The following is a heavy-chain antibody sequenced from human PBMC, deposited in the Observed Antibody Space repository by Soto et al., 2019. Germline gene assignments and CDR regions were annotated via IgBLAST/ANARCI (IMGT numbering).Heavy chain of an antibody. D-gene: IGHD2-21*01. J-gene: IGHJ4*02. Sequence: SLRLSCAASGFTFSSYAMSWVRQAPGKGLEWVSAISGSGGSTYYADSVKGRFTISRDNSKNTLYLQMNSLRAEDTGVYYCAKDGNAIGVMYYFDFWGLGTLVTVSS. CDR3: AKDGNAIGVMYYFDF. CDR2: ISGSGGST. CDR1: GFTFSSYA. V-gene: IGHV3-23*01.